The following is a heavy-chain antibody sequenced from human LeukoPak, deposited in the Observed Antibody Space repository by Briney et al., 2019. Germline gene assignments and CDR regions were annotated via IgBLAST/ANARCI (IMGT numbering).Heavy chain of an antibody. V-gene: IGHV3-49*03. Sequence: GGSLRLSCPASGFTFGDYCMSWFRQAPGKGLEWDGFIRSKAYGGTTEYAASVKGRFTISRDDSKSIAYLQMNSLKTEDTAVYYCARGPSTVGRTNGWFDPWGQGTLVTVSS. CDR3: ARGPSTVGRTNGWFDP. CDR1: GFTFGDYC. D-gene: IGHD2-8*01. CDR2: IRSKAYGGTT. J-gene: IGHJ5*02.